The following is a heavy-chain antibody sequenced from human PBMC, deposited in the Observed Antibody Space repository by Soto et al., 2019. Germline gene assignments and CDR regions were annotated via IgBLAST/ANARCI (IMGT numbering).Heavy chain of an antibody. CDR2: IRSKAYGGTT. Sequence: EVQLVESGGGLVQPGRSLRLSCTASGFTFGDYAMSWFRQAPGKGLEWVGFIRSKAYGGTTEYAASVKGRFTISRDDSKSIAYLQMNSLKTEDTAVYYCTRAYYCSGGSCYYFDYWGQGTLVTVSS. CDR1: GFTFGDYA. CDR3: TRAYYCSGGSCYYFDY. V-gene: IGHV3-49*03. J-gene: IGHJ4*02. D-gene: IGHD2-15*01.